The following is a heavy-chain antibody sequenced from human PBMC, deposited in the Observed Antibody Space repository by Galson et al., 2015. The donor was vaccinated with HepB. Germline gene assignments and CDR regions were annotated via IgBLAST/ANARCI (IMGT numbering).Heavy chain of an antibody. CDR3: ATVDLVVANVGGDAFDD. J-gene: IGHJ3*01. D-gene: IGHD2-15*01. V-gene: IGHV1-8*01. Sequence: SVKVSCEASGYTFTTSDINWVRQAPGQGLEWVGWMNPKTGDTYYAQKFQGRLTMSRDNSVNTAYLQLSSLTSEDTAVYYCATVDLVVANVGGDAFDDWGQGTLVTVSS. CDR1: GYTFTTSD. CDR2: MNPKTGDT.